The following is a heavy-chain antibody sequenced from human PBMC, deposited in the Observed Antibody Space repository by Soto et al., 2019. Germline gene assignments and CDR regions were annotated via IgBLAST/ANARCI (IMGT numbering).Heavy chain of an antibody. V-gene: IGHV3-74*01. CDR2: IDHDGPT. J-gene: IGHJ4*02. Sequence: EVQLVESGGGLVQPGGSLRLSCAGSGFTFSNYWMHWVRQAPGKGLEWVSRIDHDGPTDYADSVRGRFTISRDNVENTLYLQMNSLRPEDTAVYYCVRDSHGDYWGQGTRVTVSS. CDR3: VRDSHGDY. CDR1: GFTFSNYW.